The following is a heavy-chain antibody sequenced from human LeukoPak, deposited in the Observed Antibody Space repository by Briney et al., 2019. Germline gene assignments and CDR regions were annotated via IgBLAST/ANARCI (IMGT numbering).Heavy chain of an antibody. CDR1: GGSISSYY. CDR2: IYYSGST. V-gene: IGHV4-59*01. D-gene: IGHD6-19*01. Sequence: SETLSLTCTVSGGSISSYYWSWIRQPPGKGLEWIGYIYYSGSTNYNPSLKSRVAISVDTSKNQFSLKLSSVTAADTAVYYCARENYSSGWPLFDYWGQGTLVTVSS. J-gene: IGHJ4*02. CDR3: ARENYSSGWPLFDY.